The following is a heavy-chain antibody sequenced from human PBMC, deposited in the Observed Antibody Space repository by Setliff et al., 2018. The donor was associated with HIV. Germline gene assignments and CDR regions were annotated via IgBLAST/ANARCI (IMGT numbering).Heavy chain of an antibody. D-gene: IGHD3-10*01. V-gene: IGHV4-59*11. CDR3: ARDGPLEGSYSYYYYYMDV. CDR2: IYYSGIT. Sequence: PSETLSLTCTVSGGSISSHYWSWIRQTPGKGLVWIGYIYYSGITNYNPSLKSRVTISVDTSKNQFSLKLSSVTAAYTAVYYCARDGPLEGSYSYYYYYMDVLGKGTTVTVSS. J-gene: IGHJ6*03. CDR1: GGSISSHY.